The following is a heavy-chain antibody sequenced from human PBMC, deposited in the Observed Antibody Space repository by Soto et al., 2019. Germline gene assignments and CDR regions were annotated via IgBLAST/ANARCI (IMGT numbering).Heavy chain of an antibody. J-gene: IGHJ6*02. CDR3: ARDQYSGSYGGHLDYYYGMDV. V-gene: IGHV1-69*13. CDR1: GGTFIIYA. D-gene: IGHD1-26*01. CDR2: IIPIFGTA. Sequence: SVKVACKASGGTFIIYAISWVRQAPGQGLEWMGGIIPIFGTANYAQKFQGRVTITADESTSTAYMELSSLRSEDTAVYYCARDQYSGSYGGHLDYYYGMDVWGQGTTVTVSS.